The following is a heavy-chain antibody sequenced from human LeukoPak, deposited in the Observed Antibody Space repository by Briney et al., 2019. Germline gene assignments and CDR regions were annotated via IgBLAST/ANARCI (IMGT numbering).Heavy chain of an antibody. CDR3: ARAILAAADYYYYYYYMDV. J-gene: IGHJ6*03. CDR2: IYYSGST. V-gene: IGHV4-59*01. CDR1: GGSISSYY. Sequence: SETLSLTCTVSGGSISSYYWSWIRQPPGKGLEWIGYIYYSGSTNYNPSLKSRATISVDTSKNQFSLKLSSVTAADTAVYYCARAILAAADYYYYYYYMDVWGKGTTVTVSS. D-gene: IGHD6-13*01.